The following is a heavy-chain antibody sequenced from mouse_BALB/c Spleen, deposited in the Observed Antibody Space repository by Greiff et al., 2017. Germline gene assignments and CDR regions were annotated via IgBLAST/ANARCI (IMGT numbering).Heavy chain of an antibody. D-gene: IGHD1-2*01. Sequence: QVQLQQSGAELVKPGASVKLSCKASGYTFTSYWMHWVKQRPGQGLEWIGEINPSNGRTNYNEKFKSKATLTVDKSSSTAYMQLSSLTSEDSAVYYCASGNYYGTRGYWGQGTTLTVSS. CDR1: GYTFTSYW. J-gene: IGHJ2*01. CDR2: INPSNGRT. V-gene: IGHV1S81*02. CDR3: ASGNYYGTRGY.